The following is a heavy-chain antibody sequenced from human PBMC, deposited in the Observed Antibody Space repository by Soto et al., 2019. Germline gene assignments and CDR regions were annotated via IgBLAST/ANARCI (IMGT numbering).Heavy chain of an antibody. CDR3: ARGLPPRYCTSTSCYFPEGHYGVDV. CDR1: GFTFSNYA. CDR2: ISGSGRST. J-gene: IGHJ6*02. D-gene: IGHD2-2*01. Sequence: PGGSLRLSCAGSGFTFSNYAMSWVRQAPGMGLEWVSIISGSGRSTYYVDSVKGRFTISRENSKNTVYLHMHSLRGEDSAVYYCARGLPPRYCTSTSCYFPEGHYGVDVWGQGTTVTVSS. V-gene: IGHV3-23*01.